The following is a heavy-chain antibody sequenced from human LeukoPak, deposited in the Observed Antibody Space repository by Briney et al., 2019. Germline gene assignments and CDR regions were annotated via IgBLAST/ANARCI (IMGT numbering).Heavy chain of an antibody. CDR2: ISGSGGST. D-gene: IGHD3-22*01. Sequence: HPGGSLRLSCAASGFTLSKYWMSWVRQAPGKGLEWVSAISGSGGSTYYADSVKGRFTISRDNSKNTLYLQMNSLRAEDTAVYYCAKDSPPVPQDYYDSICYFDYWGQGTLVTVSS. CDR1: GFTLSKYW. J-gene: IGHJ4*02. V-gene: IGHV3-23*01. CDR3: AKDSPPVPQDYYDSICYFDY.